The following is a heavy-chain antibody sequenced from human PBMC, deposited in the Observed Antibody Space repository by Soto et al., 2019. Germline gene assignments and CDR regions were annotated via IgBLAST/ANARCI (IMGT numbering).Heavy chain of an antibody. CDR2: LSGSGNSP. J-gene: IGHJ4*02. CDR3: ATMKDFWSGRRLGY. D-gene: IGHD3-3*01. V-gene: IGHV3-23*01. CDR1: GFPFPTFG. Sequence: EVRLLESGGALVQPGGSLRLSCATSGFPFPTFGMTWVRQAPGKGLEWVSSLSGSGNSPFYAGSVKGRFTISRDNSETTLYLHMGSLTVEDTAIYYCATMKDFWSGRRLGYWGQGALVTVST.